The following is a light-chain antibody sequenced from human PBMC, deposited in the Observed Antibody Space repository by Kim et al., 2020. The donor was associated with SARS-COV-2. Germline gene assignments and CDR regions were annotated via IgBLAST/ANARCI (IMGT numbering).Light chain of an antibody. CDR3: NSYTMSSTPL. CDR1: SSGIRTSNF. CDR2: DVS. Sequence: GQSTTISCPRTSSGIRTSNFGTGNQQYPGKAPKLMIYDVSGRPSGVSTRFAGSRSGNTASLTISGLQAEDEADYYCNSYTMSSTPLFGRGTQLTVL. V-gene: IGLV2-14*03. J-gene: IGLJ2*01.